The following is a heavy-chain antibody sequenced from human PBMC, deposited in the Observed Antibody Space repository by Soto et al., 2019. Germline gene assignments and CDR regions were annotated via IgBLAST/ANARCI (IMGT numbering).Heavy chain of an antibody. CDR1: GFPFSGSA. D-gene: IGHD3-3*01. CDR3: TTIIGDLWSNYDH. J-gene: IGHJ4*02. V-gene: IGHV3-73*01. Sequence: EVQLVESGGGLVQPGGSLKLSCAASGFPFSGSAMHWVRQASGKGLEWVGRIKSKVNNYATAYAASVKGRFTISRDDANNTAYLQMNSLKTDDTAVYDCTTIIGDLWSNYDHWGQGTLVTVSS. CDR2: IKSKVNNYAT.